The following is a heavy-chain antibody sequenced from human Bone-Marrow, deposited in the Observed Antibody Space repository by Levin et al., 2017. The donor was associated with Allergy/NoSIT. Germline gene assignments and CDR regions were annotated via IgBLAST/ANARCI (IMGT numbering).Heavy chain of an antibody. CDR1: GFTFSDYY. Sequence: GGSLRLSCAASGFTFSDYYMSWIRQAPGKGLEWVSYISSSSSYTNYADSVKGRFTISRDNAKNSLYLQMNSLRAEDTAVYYCARALKGSGWYGPNGMDVWGQGTTVTVSS. V-gene: IGHV3-11*05. D-gene: IGHD6-19*01. CDR3: ARALKGSGWYGPNGMDV. CDR2: ISSSSSYT. J-gene: IGHJ6*02.